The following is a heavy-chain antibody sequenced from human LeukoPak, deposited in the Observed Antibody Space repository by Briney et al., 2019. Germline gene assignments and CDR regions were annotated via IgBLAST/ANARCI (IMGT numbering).Heavy chain of an antibody. CDR3: ARLLAAPYYINF. CDR2: IYPGDSDT. V-gene: IGHV5-51*01. Sequence: GESLKISCKGSGYRFTSYWIGWVRQMPGKGLELMGIIYPGDSDTRYSPSFEGQVSISVDTSIDTAYLQWSSVKASDTAMYYCARLLAAPYYINFWGQGTLVTVSS. D-gene: IGHD6-25*01. CDR1: GYRFTSYW. J-gene: IGHJ4*02.